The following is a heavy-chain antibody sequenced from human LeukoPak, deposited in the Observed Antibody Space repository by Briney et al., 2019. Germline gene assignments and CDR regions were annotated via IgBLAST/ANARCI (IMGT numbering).Heavy chain of an antibody. V-gene: IGHV4-31*03. CDR1: GXSXXSSSYX. CDR3: ARADANAFDI. Sequence: LSLTXXXSGXSXXSSSYXWSWIRQHPGRGLEWIGYMYYSGTTFYSPSLKSRLSISVDTSKNQFSLKLSSVTAADTAVYYCARADANAFDIWGQGTMVTVSS. J-gene: IGHJ3*02. CDR2: MYYSGTT.